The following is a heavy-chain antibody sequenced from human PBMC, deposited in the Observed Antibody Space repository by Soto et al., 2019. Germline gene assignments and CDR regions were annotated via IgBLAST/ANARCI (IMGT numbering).Heavy chain of an antibody. CDR1: GFTFSSYS. D-gene: IGHD2-15*01. Sequence: PGGSLRLSCAASGFTFSSYSMNWVRQAPGKGLEWVSSISSSSSYIYYADSVKGRFTISRDNAKNSLYLQMNSLRAEDTAVYYCAILPGYCSGGSCYQHAFDIRGQGTMVTVSS. V-gene: IGHV3-21*01. J-gene: IGHJ3*02. CDR2: ISSSSSYI. CDR3: AILPGYCSGGSCYQHAFDI.